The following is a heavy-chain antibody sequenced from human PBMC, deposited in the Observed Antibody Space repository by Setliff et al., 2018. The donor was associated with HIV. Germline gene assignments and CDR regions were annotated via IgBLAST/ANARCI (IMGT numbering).Heavy chain of an antibody. Sequence: LRLSCAASGFIFSSYAMHWVRQAPGKGLEWVACVRYDESNKYYAESVKDRFTISRDNSKNMVYLQMNSLRAEDTALYYCAKVRVPTTDLYFLDYWGQGTPVTVSS. D-gene: IGHD1-1*01. V-gene: IGHV3-30*02. CDR1: GFIFSSYA. J-gene: IGHJ4*02. CDR2: VRYDESNK. CDR3: AKVRVPTTDLYFLDY.